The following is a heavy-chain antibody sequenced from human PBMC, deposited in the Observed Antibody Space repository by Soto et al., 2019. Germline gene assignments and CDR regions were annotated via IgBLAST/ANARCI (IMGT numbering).Heavy chain of an antibody. Sequence: SETLSLTCTVSGGSISSYYWSWIRQPPGKGLEWIGYIYYSGSTNYNPSLKSRVTISVDTSKNQFSLKLSSVTAADTAVYYCAREFEDIVVVPAAQSRYMDVWGKGTTVT. J-gene: IGHJ6*03. D-gene: IGHD2-2*01. CDR2: IYYSGST. CDR3: AREFEDIVVVPAAQSRYMDV. V-gene: IGHV4-59*01. CDR1: GGSISSYY.